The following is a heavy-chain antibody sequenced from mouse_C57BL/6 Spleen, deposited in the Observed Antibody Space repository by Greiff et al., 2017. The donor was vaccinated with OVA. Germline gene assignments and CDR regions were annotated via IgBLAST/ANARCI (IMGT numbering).Heavy chain of an antibody. CDR3: ARRRQLRPPYAIDY. CDR1: GYTFTSYW. Sequence: QVQLQQPGAELVMPGASVKLSCKASGYTFTSYWMHWVQQRPGQGLEWIGEIDPSASYTNYNQKFKGKSTLTVDKSSSTAYMQLSSLTSEDSAVYYSARRRQLRPPYAIDYWGQGTSVTVSS. J-gene: IGHJ4*01. D-gene: IGHD3-2*02. V-gene: IGHV1-69*01. CDR2: IDPSASYT.